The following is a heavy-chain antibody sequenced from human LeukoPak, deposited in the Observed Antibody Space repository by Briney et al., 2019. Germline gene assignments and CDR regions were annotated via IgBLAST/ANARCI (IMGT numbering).Heavy chain of an antibody. Sequence: PSETLSLTCTVSSGSISSSSYYWGWIRQPPGKGLEWIGSSYYSGSTYYNPSLKSRVTISVDTSKNQFSLKLSSGTAADTAVYFCARLVTINTVTTARYWYFDLWGRGTLVTVSS. D-gene: IGHD4-17*01. CDR2: SYYSGST. J-gene: IGHJ2*01. CDR3: ARLVTINTVTTARYWYFDL. CDR1: SGSISSSSYY. V-gene: IGHV4-39*01.